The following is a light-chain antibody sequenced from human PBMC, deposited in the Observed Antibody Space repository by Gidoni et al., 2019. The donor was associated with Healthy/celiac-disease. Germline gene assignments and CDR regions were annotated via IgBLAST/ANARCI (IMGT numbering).Light chain of an antibody. CDR2: SNN. V-gene: IGLV1-47*02. CDR1: SSNIGSNY. Sequence: HSVLTQPPSASGTPGQRVTISCSGSSSNIGSNYVYWYQQLPGTAPKHLIYSNNQRPSGVPDRFSGSKSGTSASLAISGLRSEDEADYYCAAWDDSLSVVFGGGTKLTVL. CDR3: AAWDDSLSVV. J-gene: IGLJ2*01.